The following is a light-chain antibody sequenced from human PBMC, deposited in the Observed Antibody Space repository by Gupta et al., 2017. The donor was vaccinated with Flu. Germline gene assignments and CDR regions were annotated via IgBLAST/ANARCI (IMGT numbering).Light chain of an antibody. J-gene: IGLJ2*01. CDR3: QSADSSGTIVV. CDR1: ALPNQY. V-gene: IGLV3-25*03. Sequence: GDALPNQYAYWYQQKPGQAPLLVIYKDSERPSGIPERFSGSSSGTTVTLTISGVQAEDEADYYCQSADSSGTIVVFGGGTKLTVL. CDR2: KDS.